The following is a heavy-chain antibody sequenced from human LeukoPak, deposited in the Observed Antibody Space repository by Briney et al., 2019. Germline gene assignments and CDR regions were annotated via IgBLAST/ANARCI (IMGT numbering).Heavy chain of an antibody. CDR1: GGTFSSYA. J-gene: IGHJ4*02. Sequence: ASVKVSCKASGGTFSSYAISWVRQAPGQGLEWMGGIIPIFGTANYAQKFQGRVTVTADESTSTAYMELSSLRSEDTAVYYCARALYGDYELYFDYWGQGTLVTVSS. CDR3: ARALYGDYELYFDY. D-gene: IGHD4-17*01. V-gene: IGHV1-69*13. CDR2: IIPIFGTA.